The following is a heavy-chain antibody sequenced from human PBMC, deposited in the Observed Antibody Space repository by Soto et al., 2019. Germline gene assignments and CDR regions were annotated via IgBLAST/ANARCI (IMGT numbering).Heavy chain of an antibody. V-gene: IGHV4-30-4*01. CDR2: IYYSGST. D-gene: IGHD3-10*01. Sequence: SETLSLTCTVSGGSISSGDYYWGWIRQPPGKGLEWIGYIYYSGSTYYNPSLKSRVTISVDTSKNQFSLKLSSVTAADTAVYYCARDYGSGSYYLANYYGMDVWGQGTTVTVSS. CDR3: ARDYGSGSYYLANYYGMDV. CDR1: GGSISSGDYY. J-gene: IGHJ6*02.